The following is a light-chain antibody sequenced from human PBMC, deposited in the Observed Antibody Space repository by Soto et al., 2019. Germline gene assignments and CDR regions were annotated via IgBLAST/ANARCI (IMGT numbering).Light chain of an antibody. CDR3: ATWDTSLNAWL. CDR2: GNA. J-gene: IGLJ3*02. CDR1: NSNIGTNF. Sequence: QSALTQAPSVSAPPGQKVTISCSGSNSNIGTNFVSWYQQLPGTTPKLLIHGNANRPSGIPDRFSASKSGASATLVIAGLQPADEATYYCATWDTSLNAWLFGGGTKLTVL. V-gene: IGLV1-51*01.